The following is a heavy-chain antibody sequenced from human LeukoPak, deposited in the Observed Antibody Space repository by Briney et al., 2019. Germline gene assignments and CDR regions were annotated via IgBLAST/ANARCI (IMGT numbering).Heavy chain of an antibody. CDR1: GLKFRNYA. D-gene: IGHD3-3*01. Sequence: GGSLRLSCAASGLKFRNYAMTWVRQAPGKGLEWVSSISGSGGFTYYADSVKGRFTISRDNSKNTLYLLINSLRAEDTAVYYCAKGTRFPPNENYFNYWGQGTLVTVSS. J-gene: IGHJ4*02. CDR2: ISGSGGFT. CDR3: AKGTRFPPNENYFNY. V-gene: IGHV3-23*01.